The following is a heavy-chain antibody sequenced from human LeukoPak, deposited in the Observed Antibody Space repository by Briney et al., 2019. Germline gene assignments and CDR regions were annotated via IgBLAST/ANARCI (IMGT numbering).Heavy chain of an antibody. Sequence: GRSLRLSCAASGFTFDDYAMHWVRQAPGKGLEWVSGISWNSGSIGYADSVMGRFTISRDNAKNSLYLQMNSLRAEDTALYYCAKAAYSSGGEVDYWGQGTLVTVSS. CDR2: ISWNSGSI. CDR1: GFTFDDYA. V-gene: IGHV3-9*01. CDR3: AKAAYSSGGEVDY. D-gene: IGHD6-19*01. J-gene: IGHJ4*02.